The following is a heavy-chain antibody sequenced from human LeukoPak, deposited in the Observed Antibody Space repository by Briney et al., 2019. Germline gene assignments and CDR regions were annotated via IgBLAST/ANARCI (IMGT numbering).Heavy chain of an antibody. V-gene: IGHV1-69*06. J-gene: IGHJ4*02. CDR1: GGTFSSYA. CDR3: ASPGIAVAGPDNYFDY. CDR2: IIPIFGTA. Sequence: SVKVSCKASGGTFSSYAISWVRQAPGQGLEWMGGIIPIFGTANYAQKFQGRVTITAGKSTSTAYMELSSLRSEDTAVYYCASPGIAVAGPDNYFDYWGQGTLVTVSS. D-gene: IGHD6-19*01.